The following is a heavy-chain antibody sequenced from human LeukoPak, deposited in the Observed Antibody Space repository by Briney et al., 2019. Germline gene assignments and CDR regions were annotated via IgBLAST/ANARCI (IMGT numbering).Heavy chain of an antibody. CDR3: ARDTHYYDSTPYYFDY. V-gene: IGHV1-69*05. CDR1: GGTFSSYA. J-gene: IGHJ4*02. CDR2: IIPIFGTA. D-gene: IGHD3-22*01. Sequence: ASVKVSCKAPGGTFSSYAISWVRQAPGQGLEWMGRIIPIFGTANYAQKFQGRVTITTDESTSTAYMELSSLRSEDTAVYYCARDTHYYDSTPYYFDYWGQGTLVTVSS.